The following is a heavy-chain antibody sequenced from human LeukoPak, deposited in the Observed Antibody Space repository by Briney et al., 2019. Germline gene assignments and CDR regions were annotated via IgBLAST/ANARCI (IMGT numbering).Heavy chain of an antibody. V-gene: IGHV3-23*01. Sequence: GGSLRLSCAASGFTFSSYAMSWVRQAPGKGLEWVSAISGSGGSTYNADSVKGRFTMSRDNSKNTLYLQMNSLRAEDTAVYYCAKGGDAYNYWYFDLWGRGTLVTVSS. D-gene: IGHD5-24*01. CDR2: ISGSGGST. CDR1: GFTFSSYA. J-gene: IGHJ2*01. CDR3: AKGGDAYNYWYFDL.